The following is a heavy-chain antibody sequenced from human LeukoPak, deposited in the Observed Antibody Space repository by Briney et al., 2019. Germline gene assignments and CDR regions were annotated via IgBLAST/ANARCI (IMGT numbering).Heavy chain of an antibody. Sequence: PGGSLRLSCAASGFLFRSYAMTWVRQAPGKGLEWISLISGSGDNTDYADSVKGRLTISRDNSKNTLYLQMNSLRAEDTAVYYCAKARNAYHFDYWGQGTLVTVSS. V-gene: IGHV3-23*01. CDR2: ISGSGDNT. CDR1: GFLFRSYA. D-gene: IGHD2-2*01. J-gene: IGHJ4*02. CDR3: AKARNAYHFDY.